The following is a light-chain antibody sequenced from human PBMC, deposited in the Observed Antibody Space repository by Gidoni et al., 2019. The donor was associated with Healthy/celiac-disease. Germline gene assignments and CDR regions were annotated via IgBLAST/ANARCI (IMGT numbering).Light chain of an antibody. CDR3: MQALQGFT. CDR2: LGS. CDR1: QSLLHSNGYNY. J-gene: IGKJ3*01. Sequence: DIVMPQSPLSLPVTPGEPASISCRSSQSLLHSNGYNYLDWYLQKPGQSPQLLIYLGSNRASGVPDRFSGSGSGTDFTLKISRVEAEDVGVYYCMQALQGFTFGPGTKVDIK. V-gene: IGKV2-28*01.